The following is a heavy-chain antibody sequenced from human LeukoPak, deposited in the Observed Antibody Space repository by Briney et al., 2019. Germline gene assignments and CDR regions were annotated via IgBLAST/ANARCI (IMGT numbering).Heavy chain of an antibody. CDR3: ARHGTYYYDSSGYPKQYYYMDV. Sequence: PSETLSLSCTASGCSFSSYCWSWIRQPPGKGLEWIGYIYTSGSTNYNPSLMSRVSISVDTSKNQISLKLSSVNAADTAVYYWARHGTYYYDSSGYPKQYYYMDVWGKGTTVTVSS. V-gene: IGHV4-59*08. J-gene: IGHJ6*03. CDR1: GCSFSSYC. CDR2: IYTSGST. D-gene: IGHD3-22*01.